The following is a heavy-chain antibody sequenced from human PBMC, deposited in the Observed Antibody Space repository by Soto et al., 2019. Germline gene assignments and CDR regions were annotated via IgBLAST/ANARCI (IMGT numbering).Heavy chain of an antibody. Sequence: GGSLRLSCVASGFSCSTCAMGWVRQAPGKGLEWVSLISPNSAATYYTDSVKGRFTISRDNSKNTLYLQMNSLRAEDTAIYNCATQDFRGATGTTWGQGTLVTVSS. D-gene: IGHD1-1*01. CDR1: GFSCSTCA. CDR3: ATQDFRGATGTT. J-gene: IGHJ4*02. V-gene: IGHV3-23*01. CDR2: ISPNSAAT.